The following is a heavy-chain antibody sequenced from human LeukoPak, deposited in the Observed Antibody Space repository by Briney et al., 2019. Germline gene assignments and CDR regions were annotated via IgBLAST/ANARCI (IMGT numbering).Heavy chain of an antibody. CDR2: ISSSGSTI. Sequence: GGSLRLPCAASGFTFSDYYMSWIRQAPGKGLEWVSYISSSGSTIYYADSVKGRFTISRDNAKNSLYLQMNSLRAEDTAVYYCARDLTYYYDSSGLGYWGQGTLVTVSS. CDR1: GFTFSDYY. J-gene: IGHJ4*02. V-gene: IGHV3-11*01. D-gene: IGHD3-22*01. CDR3: ARDLTYYYDSSGLGY.